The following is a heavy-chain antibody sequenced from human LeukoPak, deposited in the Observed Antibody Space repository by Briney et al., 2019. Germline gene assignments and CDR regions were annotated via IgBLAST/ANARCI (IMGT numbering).Heavy chain of an antibody. V-gene: IGHV3-23*01. CDR2: ISGSGDRT. Sequence: GGSLRLXCAASGFSFSNYAMTWVRPAPGKGLEWVSTISGSGDRTYYADSVSGGITISRDNSKNTLYVQINSLSAEATAVYSCAKDIRRSWYSFQDWGQGTLVTVSS. CDR3: AKDIRRSWYSFQD. D-gene: IGHD6-13*01. CDR1: GFSFSNYA. J-gene: IGHJ1*01.